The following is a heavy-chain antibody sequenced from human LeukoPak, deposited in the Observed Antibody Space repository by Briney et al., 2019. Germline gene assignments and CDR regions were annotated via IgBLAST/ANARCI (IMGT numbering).Heavy chain of an antibody. CDR2: ISGSGGST. J-gene: IGHJ3*02. CDR3: AGYCGGDCATLDAFDI. CDR1: GFTFSSYA. D-gene: IGHD2-21*02. Sequence: PGGSLRLSCAASGFTFSSYAMSWVRQAPGKGLEWVSAISGSGGSTYYADSVKGRFTISRDNSKNTLYLQMNSLRAEDTAVYYCAGYCGGDCATLDAFDIWGQGTMVTVSS. V-gene: IGHV3-23*01.